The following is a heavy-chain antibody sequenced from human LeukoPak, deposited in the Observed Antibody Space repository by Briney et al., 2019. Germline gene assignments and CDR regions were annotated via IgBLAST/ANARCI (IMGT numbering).Heavy chain of an antibody. Sequence: GGSLRLSCAASGFTFSSYAMSWVRQAPGKGLEWVSSIGGLGGSTFYAVSVKGRFTISRDNAKNSLYLQMNSLRAEDTAIYYCTRVGYIDEGIDYWGQGTLVTVSS. CDR1: GFTFSSYA. CDR3: TRVGYIDEGIDY. D-gene: IGHD5-24*01. J-gene: IGHJ4*02. V-gene: IGHV3-23*01. CDR2: IGGLGGST.